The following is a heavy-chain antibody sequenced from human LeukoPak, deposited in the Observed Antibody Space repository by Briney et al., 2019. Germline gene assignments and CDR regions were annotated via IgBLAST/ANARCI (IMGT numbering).Heavy chain of an antibody. CDR2: INQDGSEK. D-gene: IGHD5-12*01. CDR1: GFTFSSYW. CDR3: AREPRESGYDYLSSPFYFDY. Sequence: GSLRLSCAASGFTFSSYWMSWVRQAPGKGLEWVANINQDGSEKYYVDSVKGRFTISRDNAKNSLYLQMNSLRAEDTAVYYCAREPRESGYDYLSSPFYFDYWGQGTLVTVSS. V-gene: IGHV3-7*01. J-gene: IGHJ4*02.